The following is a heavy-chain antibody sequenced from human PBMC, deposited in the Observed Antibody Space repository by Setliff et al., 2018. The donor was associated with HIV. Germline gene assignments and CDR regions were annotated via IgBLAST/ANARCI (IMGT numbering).Heavy chain of an antibody. V-gene: IGHV4-34*01. CDR3: ARGLNYYGSGSYLPLGY. D-gene: IGHD3-10*01. CDR2: IDHSGST. J-gene: IGHJ4*02. Sequence: PSETLSLTCAVYGGPFNDYYWTWIRQPPGKGLEWIGEIDHSGSTKYHASLKSRVTISIATSKNQISLKLSSVTAADTAVYYCARGLNYYGSGSYLPLGYWGQGTLVTVSS. CDR1: GGPFNDYY.